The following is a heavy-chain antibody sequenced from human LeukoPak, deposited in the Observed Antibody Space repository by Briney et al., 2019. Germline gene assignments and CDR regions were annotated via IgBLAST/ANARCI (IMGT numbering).Heavy chain of an antibody. D-gene: IGHD3-3*01. CDR2: INHSGST. V-gene: IGHV4-34*01. J-gene: IGHJ4*02. CDR1: GGSFSGYY. CDR3: ARSRGAVIGY. Sequence: SETLPLTCAVYGGSFSGYYWSWIRRPPGKGLEWIGEINHSGSTNYNPSLKSRVTISVDTSKNQFSLKLSSVTAADTAVYYCARSRGAVIGYWGQGTLVTVSS.